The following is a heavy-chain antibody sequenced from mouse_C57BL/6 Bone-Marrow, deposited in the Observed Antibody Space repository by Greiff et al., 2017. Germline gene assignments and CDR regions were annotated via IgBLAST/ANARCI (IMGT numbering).Heavy chain of an antibody. CDR2: IDPETGGT. D-gene: IGHD4-1*02. CDR1: GYTFTDYE. Sequence: VKLQESGAELVRPGASVTLSCKASGYTFTDYEMHWVKQTPVHGLEWIGAIDPETGGTAYNQKFKGKAILTADKSSSTAYMELRSLTSEDSAVYYCTSTTGRSWFAYWGQGTLVTVSA. V-gene: IGHV1-15*01. CDR3: TSTTGRSWFAY. J-gene: IGHJ3*01.